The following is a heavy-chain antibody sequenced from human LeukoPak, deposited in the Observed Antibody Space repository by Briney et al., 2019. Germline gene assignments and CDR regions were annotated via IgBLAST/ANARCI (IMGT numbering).Heavy chain of an antibody. CDR1: GGSISSXY. CDR3: ARGVDYYGV. V-gene: IGHV4-59*01. J-gene: IGHJ4*02. Sequence: XETXXXXXXVSGGSISSXYXSXIRXPPGKGLEWIGYIYYSGSTNYNPSLKSRVTISVDTSKNQFSLKLSSVTAADTAVYYCARGVDYYGVWGQGTLVTVSS. D-gene: IGHD3-10*01. CDR2: IYYSGST.